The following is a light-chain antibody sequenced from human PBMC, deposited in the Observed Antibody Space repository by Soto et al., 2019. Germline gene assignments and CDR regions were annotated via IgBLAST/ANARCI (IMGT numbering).Light chain of an antibody. J-gene: IGLJ1*01. CDR2: ETS. CDR3: FSFTSTHTHV. CDR1: SSDFGSYNF. V-gene: IGLV2-23*01. Sequence: QSALTQPASVSGSPGQPVTISCTGTSSDFGSYNFVSWYQHHPGKVPKVIIYETSKRPSGVSGRFSGSKSGNTASLTISGLQAEDEADYYCFSFTSTHTHVFGSGTKVTVL.